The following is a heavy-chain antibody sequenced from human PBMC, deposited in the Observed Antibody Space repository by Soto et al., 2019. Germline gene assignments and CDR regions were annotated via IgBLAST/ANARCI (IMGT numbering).Heavy chain of an antibody. CDR2: ISANGQGI. J-gene: IGHJ4*02. CDR1: GFTFTYYA. CDR3: AKDRDYPRGQFHY. V-gene: IGHV3-23*01. Sequence: EVQLLESGGGLVQPGGSLRLSCTASGFTFTYYAFSWVRQAPGKGLEWVSAISANGQGIYYADSVRGRFTISRDNSKNTVFLHMDSMRAEDTAVYYCAKDRDYPRGQFHYWGQGTLVTVSS. D-gene: IGHD3-10*01.